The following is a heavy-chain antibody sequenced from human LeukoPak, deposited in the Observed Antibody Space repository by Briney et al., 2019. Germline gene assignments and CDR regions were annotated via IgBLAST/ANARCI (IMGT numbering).Heavy chain of an antibody. J-gene: IGHJ5*02. CDR3: AREGYYDSSGSQTRFDP. Sequence: SETLSLTCAVYGGSFSGYYWSWIRQPPGKGLEWIGEINHSGSTNYNPSLKSRVTISVDTSKNQFSLKLSSVTAADTAVYYCAREGYYDSSGSQTRFDPWGQGTLVTVSS. D-gene: IGHD3-22*01. V-gene: IGHV4-34*01. CDR2: INHSGST. CDR1: GGSFSGYY.